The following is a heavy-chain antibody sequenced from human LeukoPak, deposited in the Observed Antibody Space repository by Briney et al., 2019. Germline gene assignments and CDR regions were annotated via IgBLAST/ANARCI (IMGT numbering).Heavy chain of an antibody. Sequence: GGSLRLSCVASGFTFNKYGMHWVRQAPGKGLEWVAVISYDGSNKYYADSAQGRFTISRDNSKNTLYLQMNSLRAEDTAMYYCAKVPRVYGDYYHYGMDVWGQGTTVTVSS. V-gene: IGHV3-30*18. J-gene: IGHJ6*02. D-gene: IGHD4-17*01. CDR2: ISYDGSNK. CDR3: AKVPRVYGDYYHYGMDV. CDR1: GFTFNKYG.